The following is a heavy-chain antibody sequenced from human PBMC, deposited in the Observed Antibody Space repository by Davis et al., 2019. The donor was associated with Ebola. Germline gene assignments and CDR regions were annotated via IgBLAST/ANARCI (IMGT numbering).Heavy chain of an antibody. D-gene: IGHD3-9*01. V-gene: IGHV3-48*02. Sequence: ESVKGRFTISRDNAKNSLYLQMNSLRDEDTAVYYCARGKELRYFACMDVWGQGTTVTVSS. J-gene: IGHJ6*02. CDR3: ARGKELRYFACMDV.